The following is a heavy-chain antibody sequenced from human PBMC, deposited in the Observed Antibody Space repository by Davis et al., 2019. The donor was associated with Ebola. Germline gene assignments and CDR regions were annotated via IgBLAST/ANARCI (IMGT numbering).Heavy chain of an antibody. CDR2: IYSGGTT. D-gene: IGHD2-15*01. J-gene: IGHJ6*02. CDR1: GFTFSSYY. Sequence: GESLKISCAASGFTFSSYYMTWVRQAPGKGLEWVAVIYSGGTTYYADSVKGRFTISRDNAKNSLYLQMNSLRDEDTAVYYCASIAQRGLDVWGQGTTVTVSS. CDR3: ASIAQRGLDV. V-gene: IGHV3-66*01.